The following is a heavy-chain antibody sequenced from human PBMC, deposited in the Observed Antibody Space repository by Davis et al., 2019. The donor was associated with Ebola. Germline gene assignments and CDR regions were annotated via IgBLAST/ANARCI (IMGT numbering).Heavy chain of an antibody. CDR3: ATPMTPGMDV. V-gene: IGHV3-23*01. CDR2: ISGSGGST. J-gene: IGHJ6*04. CDR1: GFTFSSYA. Sequence: PGGSLRLSCAASGFTFSSYAMSWVRQAPGKGLEWVSAISGSGGSTYYADSVKGRFTISRDNAKNSLYLQMNSLRDEDTAVYYCATPMTPGMDVWGRGTTVTVSS.